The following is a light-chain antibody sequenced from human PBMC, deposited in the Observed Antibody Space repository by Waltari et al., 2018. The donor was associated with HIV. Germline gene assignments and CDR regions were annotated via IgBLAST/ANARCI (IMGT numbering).Light chain of an antibody. CDR1: SANIGNT. V-gene: IGLV1-47*01. CDR3: AAWDDILSGWV. CDR2: RDN. J-gene: IGLJ3*02. Sequence: QSVLTQPPSASGPPGQRVTISCSGSSANIGNTVYWYQQLQGTAPKVLIDRDNQRPSGVPDRFSGSRSGTSASLDVSGLRSEDEATYFCAAWDDILSGWVFGGGTKLTGL.